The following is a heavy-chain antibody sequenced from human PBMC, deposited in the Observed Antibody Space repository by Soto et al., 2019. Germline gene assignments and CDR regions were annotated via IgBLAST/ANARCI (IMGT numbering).Heavy chain of an antibody. V-gene: IGHV3-73*01. J-gene: IGHJ4*02. CDR2: IRSKANSYAT. CDR3: ATVRDDILTGYYLNY. D-gene: IGHD3-9*01. Sequence: GGSLRLSCAASGFTFSGSAMHWVRQASGKGLEWVGRIRSKANSYATAYAASVKGRFTISRDNAKNSLYLQMNSLRAEDTAVYYCATVRDDILTGYYLNYWGQGTLVTVSS. CDR1: GFTFSGSA.